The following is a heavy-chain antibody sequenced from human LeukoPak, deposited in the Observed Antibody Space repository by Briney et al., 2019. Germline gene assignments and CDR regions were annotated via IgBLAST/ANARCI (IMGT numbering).Heavy chain of an antibody. CDR1: GYTFTSYG. V-gene: IGHV1-69*04. Sequence: SVKVSCKASGYTFTSYGISWVRQAPGQGLEWMGRIVPVLRVVYYAQKLQGRVTITADLSTSTSYMDLSSLRSEDTAVYYCARRTPGDPDDWGQGTMVTVSS. CDR3: ARRTPGDPDD. J-gene: IGHJ4*02. CDR2: IVPVLRVV. D-gene: IGHD4-17*01.